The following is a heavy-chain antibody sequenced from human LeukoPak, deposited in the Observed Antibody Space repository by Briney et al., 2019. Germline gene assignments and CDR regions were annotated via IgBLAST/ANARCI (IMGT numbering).Heavy chain of an antibody. Sequence: PGGSLRLSCAASGFTFSSYAMHWVRQAPGKGLEYVSAISSNGGSTYYANSVKGRFTISRDNSKNTLYLQMGSLRAEDMAVYYCARDFQQLVTGCDYWGQGTLVTVSS. V-gene: IGHV3-64*01. D-gene: IGHD6-13*01. CDR2: ISSNGGST. J-gene: IGHJ4*02. CDR3: ARDFQQLVTGCDY. CDR1: GFTFSSYA.